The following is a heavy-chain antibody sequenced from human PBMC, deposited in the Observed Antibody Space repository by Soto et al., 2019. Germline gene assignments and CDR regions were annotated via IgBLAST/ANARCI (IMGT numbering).Heavy chain of an antibody. CDR3: AKAKGPGRHRSYCFGR. J-gene: IGHJ1*01. D-gene: IGHD3-10*01. CDR1: GLTFSSFA. Sequence: EVQVLDSGGDLVQPGASLRLSCAVSGLTFSSFAMGWVRQAPGKGPEWVSLITGSGGSTFYADSVKGRFTISRDNSKNTLYLQMTRLRAEDTGVYYWAKAKGPGRHRSYCFGRWGQGNLVTVSS. V-gene: IGHV3-23*01. CDR2: ITGSGGST.